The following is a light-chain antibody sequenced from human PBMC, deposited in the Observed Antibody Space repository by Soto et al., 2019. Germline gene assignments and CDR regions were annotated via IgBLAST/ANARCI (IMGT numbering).Light chain of an antibody. CDR2: GAS. CDR1: QSVSLS. V-gene: IGKV3-15*01. Sequence: EIVLTQSPATLSVSLGDSATLSCRASQSVSLSLAWYQMRPGQPPRLLIYGASTRATDIPARFSGSGSGTDFTLTISGLERDDFAVYYCQQRDIWPLSFGGGTKVDIK. J-gene: IGKJ4*01. CDR3: QQRDIWPLS.